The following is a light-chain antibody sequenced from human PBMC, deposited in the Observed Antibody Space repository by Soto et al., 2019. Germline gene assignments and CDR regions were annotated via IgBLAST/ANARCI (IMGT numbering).Light chain of an antibody. CDR3: QQLNSYFFT. J-gene: IGKJ3*01. CDR1: QGISSY. V-gene: IGKV1-9*01. Sequence: DIQLTQSPSFLSASVGDRVTITCRASQGISSYLAWYQQKPGKAPKLLIYAASTLQSGVPSRFSGSGSGTEFTLTISSLQPEDLATYYCQQLNSYFFTFGPGTKVDIK. CDR2: AAS.